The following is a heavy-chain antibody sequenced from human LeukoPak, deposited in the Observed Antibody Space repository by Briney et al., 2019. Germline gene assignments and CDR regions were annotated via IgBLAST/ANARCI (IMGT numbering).Heavy chain of an antibody. CDR1: GYTFTTHD. CDR3: ARGLGDYNTDWFPVSGY. Sequence: ASVKVSGKASGYTFTTHDLTWVRQATGQGLEWMGWMNPGNGDTAYAQKFQGRVTMTRDTSMSTAYMELNNLGSEDTAIYYCARGLGDYNTDWFPVSGYWGQGTPVTVSS. D-gene: IGHD3-9*01. CDR2: MNPGNGDT. V-gene: IGHV1-8*01. J-gene: IGHJ4*02.